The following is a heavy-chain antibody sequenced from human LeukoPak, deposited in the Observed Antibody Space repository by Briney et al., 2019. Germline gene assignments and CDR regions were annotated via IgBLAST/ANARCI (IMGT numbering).Heavy chain of an antibody. CDR3: ARAIHPNYYGSGSYGY. CDR1: GYTFTSYA. V-gene: IGHV1-3*01. Sequence: GASVKVSCKASGYTFTSYAMHWVRQAPGQRLEWMGWINAGNGNTKYSQKFQGRVTITRDTSASTAYMELSSLRSEDTAVYYCARAIHPNYYGSGSYGYWGQGTLVTVSS. D-gene: IGHD3-10*01. J-gene: IGHJ4*02. CDR2: INAGNGNT.